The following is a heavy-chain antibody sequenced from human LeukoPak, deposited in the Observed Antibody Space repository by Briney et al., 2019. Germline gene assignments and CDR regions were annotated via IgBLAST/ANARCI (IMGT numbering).Heavy chain of an antibody. Sequence: GGSLRLSCAASGFTFSNYGMHWVRRAPGKGLEWVALISYDGVNKYYADSVKGRFTISRDNSKNTLYLRMNSLRVEDTALYYCAKLRELVTYYYYYGLDVWGQGTTVTVSS. CDR3: AKLRELVTYYYYYGLDV. V-gene: IGHV3-30*18. J-gene: IGHJ6*02. CDR1: GFTFSNYG. CDR2: ISYDGVNK. D-gene: IGHD1-1*01.